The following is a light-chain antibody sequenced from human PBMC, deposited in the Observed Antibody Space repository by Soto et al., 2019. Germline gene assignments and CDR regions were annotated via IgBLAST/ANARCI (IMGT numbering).Light chain of an antibody. J-gene: IGLJ1*01. Sequence: QSALTQPASVSGSPGQSITISCTGTGSDIGGYNYVSWYQQHPGKAPKLMIYEVTNRPSGVSNRFSGSKSGNTASLTISGLQAEDEADYYCSSYSSTSTLCVFGTGTKVTVL. CDR3: SSYSSTSTLCV. V-gene: IGLV2-14*01. CDR1: GSDIGGYNY. CDR2: EVT.